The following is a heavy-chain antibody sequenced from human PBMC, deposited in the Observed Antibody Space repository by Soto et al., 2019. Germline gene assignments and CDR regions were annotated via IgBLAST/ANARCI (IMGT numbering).Heavy chain of an antibody. CDR2: IYYSGST. V-gene: IGHV4-59*01. D-gene: IGHD3-10*01. Sequence: PSETLSLTCTVSGGSISSYYWSWIRQPPGKGLEWIGYIYYSGSTNYNPSLKSRVTISVDTSKNQFSLKLSSVTAADTAVYYCARDGMVRGNYYGMDLWGQGTTVTVSS. J-gene: IGHJ6*02. CDR1: GGSISSYY. CDR3: ARDGMVRGNYYGMDL.